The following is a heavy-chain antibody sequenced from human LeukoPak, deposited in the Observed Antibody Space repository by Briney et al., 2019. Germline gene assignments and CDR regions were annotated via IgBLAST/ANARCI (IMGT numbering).Heavy chain of an antibody. CDR3: ATSSWDLGRSQLKFDP. J-gene: IGHJ5*02. V-gene: IGHV1-69*01. CDR1: GGTFSSYA. CDR2: VIPIFGTA. Sequence: GSSVKVSCKASGGTFSSYAISWVRQAPGQGLEWMGGVIPIFGTANYAQNFQGRLTITADESTSTAYMELSSLRSEDTAVYYCATSSWDLGRSQLKFDPWGQGTLVTVSS. D-gene: IGHD1-26*01.